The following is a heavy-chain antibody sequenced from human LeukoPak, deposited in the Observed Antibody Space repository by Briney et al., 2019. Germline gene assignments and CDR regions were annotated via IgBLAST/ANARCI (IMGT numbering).Heavy chain of an antibody. V-gene: IGHV4-34*01. Sequence: PSETLSLTCAVYGGSFSGYYWSWIRQPPGKGLEWIGEINHSGSTNYNPSLKSRVTISVDTSKNQFSLKLSSVTAADTAVYYRARDSGYDLDYYFGMDVWGHGTTVTVSS. D-gene: IGHD5-12*01. CDR3: ARDSGYDLDYYFGMDV. CDR1: GGSFSGYY. CDR2: INHSGST. J-gene: IGHJ6*02.